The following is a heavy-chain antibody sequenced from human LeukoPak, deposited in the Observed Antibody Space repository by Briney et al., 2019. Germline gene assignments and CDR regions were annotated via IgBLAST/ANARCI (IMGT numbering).Heavy chain of an antibody. CDR2: VSNDGSNK. Sequence: GGSLRLSCAASGFTFSTYGIHWVRQAPGKGLEWVAVVSNDGSNKYYADSVKGRFTISRDNSKNTLYLQMNSLRTEDTAVYYCAKDRCRLGDCYFDFWGQGTLVTVSS. CDR1: GFTFSTYG. CDR3: AKDRCRLGDCYFDF. J-gene: IGHJ4*02. D-gene: IGHD2-21*02. V-gene: IGHV3-30*18.